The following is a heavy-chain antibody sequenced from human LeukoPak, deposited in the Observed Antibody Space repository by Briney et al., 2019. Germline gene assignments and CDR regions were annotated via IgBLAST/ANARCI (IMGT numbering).Heavy chain of an antibody. CDR3: ARDTAQRAFDI. CDR1: GFTFSTYG. CDR2: IWYDGTKT. D-gene: IGHD6-25*01. Sequence: SGRSLRLSCAASGFTFSTYGMHGVRQSPGKGLEWVAVIWYDGTKTHYRDSVKGRFTISRDNSKNTLDLEMNSLRAEDTAVYYCARDTAQRAFDIWGQGTMVTVSS. J-gene: IGHJ3*02. V-gene: IGHV3-33*01.